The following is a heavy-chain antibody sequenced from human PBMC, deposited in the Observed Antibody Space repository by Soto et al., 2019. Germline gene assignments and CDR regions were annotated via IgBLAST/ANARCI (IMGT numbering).Heavy chain of an antibody. Sequence: VHLVESGGGVGQPGGSLRLSCAASEFSFSSYAMHWIRQAPGKGLEWVAVISFDGNIIHYADSVKGRFIISRDNSMNTLYLQMHSLSGEDTAVYYCARTFDTITYYFDYWGQGTLVTVSS. CDR3: ARTFDTITYYFDY. CDR2: ISFDGNII. J-gene: IGHJ4*02. CDR1: EFSFSSYA. V-gene: IGHV3-30-3*01. D-gene: IGHD3-9*01.